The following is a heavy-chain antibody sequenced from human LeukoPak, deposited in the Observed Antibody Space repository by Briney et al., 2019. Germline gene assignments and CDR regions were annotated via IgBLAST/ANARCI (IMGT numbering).Heavy chain of an antibody. D-gene: IGHD3-10*01. CDR1: GRSISSYY. J-gene: IGHJ4*02. Sequence: PSDTVSLICSVWGRSISSYYWIWIRQPPGKGREGVGYIYYSWSTNYNPYLKGRVTISVDKSKNQFSLKLRSVTAADTAVYYCARSSLYYYGSGSYYNVWGQGTLVTVSS. CDR3: ARSSLYYYGSGSYYNV. V-gene: IGHV4-59*07. CDR2: IYYSWST.